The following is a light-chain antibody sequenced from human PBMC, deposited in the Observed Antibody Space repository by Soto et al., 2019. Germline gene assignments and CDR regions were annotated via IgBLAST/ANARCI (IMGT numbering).Light chain of an antibody. CDR3: QSSDSSLSGYV. V-gene: IGLV1-40*01. CDR1: SSNIGAGYD. Sequence: QSVLTQPPSVSGAPGQRVTMSCTGSSSNIGAGYDVHWYQQLPGTAPKLLISGNTNRPSGVPDRFSGSKSGTSASLAITGLQAEDEADYYCQSSDSSLSGYVFGTGTKLTVL. CDR2: GNT. J-gene: IGLJ1*01.